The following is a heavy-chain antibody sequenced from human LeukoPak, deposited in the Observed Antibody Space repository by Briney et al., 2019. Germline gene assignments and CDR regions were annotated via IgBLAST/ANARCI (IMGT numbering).Heavy chain of an antibody. CDR1: GGSISSYY. V-gene: IGHV4-59*12. J-gene: IGHJ3*02. CDR3: ARDGSTGTTFAFDI. Sequence: SETLSLTCTVSGGSISSYYWSWIRQPPGKGLEWIGYIYHSGSTYYNPSLKSRVTISVDRSKNQFSLKLSSVTAADTAVYYCARDGSTGTTFAFDIWGQGTMVTVSS. CDR2: IYHSGST. D-gene: IGHD1-7*01.